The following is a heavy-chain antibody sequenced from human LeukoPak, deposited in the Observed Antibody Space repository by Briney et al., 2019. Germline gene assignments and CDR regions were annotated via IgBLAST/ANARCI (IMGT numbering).Heavy chain of an antibody. V-gene: IGHV4-59*01. Sequence: SETLSLTCTVSGGSISSYYWSWIRQPPGKGLEWIGYIYYSGSTNYNPSLKSRVTISVDTSKNQFSLKLSSVTAADTAVYYCARGSHDSSGYYLSYYYYYMDVWGKGTTVTVSS. J-gene: IGHJ6*03. D-gene: IGHD3-22*01. CDR2: IYYSGST. CDR1: GGSISSYY. CDR3: ARGSHDSSGYYLSYYYYYMDV.